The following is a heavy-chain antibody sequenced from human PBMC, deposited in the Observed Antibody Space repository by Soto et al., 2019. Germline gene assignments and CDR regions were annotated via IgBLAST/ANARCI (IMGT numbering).Heavy chain of an antibody. D-gene: IGHD4-17*01. CDR1: GGSLSRYY. CDR2: IYYSGST. J-gene: IGHJ4*02. CDR3: ARQSSVTTFDY. Sequence: SETLSLSCTVSGGSLSRYYWSWIRQPPGKGLEWIGYIYYSGSTSYNPSLKSRVTISVDTSKNQFSLKVSSVTAADTAVYYCARQSSVTTFDYWGQGTLVTVSS. V-gene: IGHV4-59*08.